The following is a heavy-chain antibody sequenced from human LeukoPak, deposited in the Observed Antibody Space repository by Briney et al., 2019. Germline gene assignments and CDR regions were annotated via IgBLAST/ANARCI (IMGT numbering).Heavy chain of an antibody. D-gene: IGHD3-22*01. CDR1: GCTVSSNY. V-gene: IGHV3-53*01. CDR2: IYSGGST. Sequence: GGSLRLSCAASGCTVSSNYMSWVRQAPGKGLEWVSVIYSGGSTYYADSVKGRFTISRDNSKNTLYLQMNSLRAEDTAVYYCARNYYDSSGFLPWGQGTLVTVSS. J-gene: IGHJ5*02. CDR3: ARNYYDSSGFLP.